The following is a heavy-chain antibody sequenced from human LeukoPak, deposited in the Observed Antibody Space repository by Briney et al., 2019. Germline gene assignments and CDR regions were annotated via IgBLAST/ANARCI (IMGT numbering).Heavy chain of an antibody. V-gene: IGHV3-23*01. Sequence: GGSLRLSCAASGFTFSSYAMSWVRQAPGKGLEWVSGISGGGGSTYYADSVKGRFTSSRDNSKSTLYLQMNSLRAEDTAVYYCAKAKGLRFLEWLSKPFDYWGQGTLVTVSS. D-gene: IGHD3-3*01. J-gene: IGHJ4*02. CDR3: AKAKGLRFLEWLSKPFDY. CDR2: ISGGGGST. CDR1: GFTFSSYA.